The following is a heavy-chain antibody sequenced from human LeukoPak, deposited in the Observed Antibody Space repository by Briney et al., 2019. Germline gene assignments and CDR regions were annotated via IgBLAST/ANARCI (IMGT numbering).Heavy chain of an antibody. CDR3: ARGRIAAAGTGVDY. V-gene: IGHV4-61*05. J-gene: IGHJ4*02. D-gene: IGHD6-13*01. Sequence: SETLSLTCIVSGGSIISSSYYWGWIRQPPGKGLEWSGYIYYSGSTNYNPSLKSRVTISVDTSKNQFSLKLSSVTAADTAVYYCARGRIAAAGTGVDYWGQGTLVTVSS. CDR1: GGSIISSSYY. CDR2: IYYSGST.